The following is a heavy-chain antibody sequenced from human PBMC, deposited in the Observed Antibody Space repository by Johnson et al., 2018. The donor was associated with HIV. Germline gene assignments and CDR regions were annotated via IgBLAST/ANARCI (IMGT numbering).Heavy chain of an antibody. V-gene: IGHV3-11*04. Sequence: QVQLVESGGGVVQPGRSLRLSCAASGFTFSDYYMSWIRQAPGKGLEWVSYISSSGSTIYYADSVKGRFTISRDNAKNSLYLQMNSLRAEDTAVFFCARDRPNAVGFDAFDIWGQGTMVTVSS. CDR2: ISSSGSTI. CDR1: GFTFSDYY. D-gene: IGHD2-2*01. CDR3: ARDRPNAVGFDAFDI. J-gene: IGHJ3*02.